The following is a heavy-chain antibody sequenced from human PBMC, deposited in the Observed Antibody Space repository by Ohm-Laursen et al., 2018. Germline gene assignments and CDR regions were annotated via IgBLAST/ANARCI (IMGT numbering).Heavy chain of an antibody. D-gene: IGHD6-13*01. CDR2: ISSSGSTI. V-gene: IGHV3-48*03. CDR3: AKDYSSSFLNWLDP. J-gene: IGHJ5*02. Sequence: SLRLSCAASGFTFSSYEMNWVRQAPGKGLEWVSYISSSGSTIYYADSVKGRFTISRDNAKNSLYLQMNSLRAEDTALYYCAKDYSSSFLNWLDPWGQGTLVTVSS. CDR1: GFTFSSYE.